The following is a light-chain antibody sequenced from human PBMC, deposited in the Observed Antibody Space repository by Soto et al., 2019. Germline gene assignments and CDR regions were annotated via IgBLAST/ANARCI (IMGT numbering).Light chain of an antibody. CDR3: QQYNDWPRT. J-gene: IGKJ1*01. V-gene: IGKV3-15*01. Sequence: EIVMTQSPVTLSVSPGDTATLSCRASQSLRASLAWYQQTPGQPPRLLIFGASNRATGVPDRFSGSGSGTDFTLTIGGLQSEDFALYYCQQYNDWPRTFGQGTKVDIK. CDR1: QSLRAS. CDR2: GAS.